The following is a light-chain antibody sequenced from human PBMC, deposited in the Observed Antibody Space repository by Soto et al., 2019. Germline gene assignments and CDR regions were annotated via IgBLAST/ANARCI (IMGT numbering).Light chain of an antibody. Sequence: QSVLTQPPSASGSPGQSVTISCTGTSSDVGGYNYVSWYQQHPGKAPKLMIYEVTKRPSGVPDRFSGSKSGNTASLTVSGLQVEDEADYYCSSFAGSRYVFGTGTKVTVL. V-gene: IGLV2-8*01. CDR1: SSDVGGYNY. CDR2: EVT. J-gene: IGLJ1*01. CDR3: SSFAGSRYV.